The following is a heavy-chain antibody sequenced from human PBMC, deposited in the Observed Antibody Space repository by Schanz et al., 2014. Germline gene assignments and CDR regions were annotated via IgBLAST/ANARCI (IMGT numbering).Heavy chain of an antibody. CDR1: GFTFSSYG. CDR2: ISYDGSSK. V-gene: IGHV3-30*18. J-gene: IGHJ4*02. D-gene: IGHD2-8*02. CDR3: AKDTGYCHGGACYCFEY. Sequence: QVQLVESGGGVVQPGRSRRLSCEASGFTFSSYGMHWVRQAPGKGLEWVAVISYDGSSKNHADSVQGRFSISRDNSQNTLYLQMDSLRPEDTAVYFCAKDTGYCHGGACYCFEYWGLGILVTVSS.